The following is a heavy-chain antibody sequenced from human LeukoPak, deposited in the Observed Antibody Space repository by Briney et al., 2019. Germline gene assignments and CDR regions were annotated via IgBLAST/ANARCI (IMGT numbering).Heavy chain of an antibody. Sequence: PSETLSLTCTVSGGSISSYYWSWIQQPPGKGLEWIGYIYYSGSTNYNPSLKSRVTISVDTSKNQFSLQLSSVTAADTAVYYCASPSYCSGGSCPLDYWGQGTLVTVSS. V-gene: IGHV4-59*01. CDR2: IYYSGST. D-gene: IGHD2-15*01. J-gene: IGHJ4*02. CDR3: ASPSYCSGGSCPLDY. CDR1: GGSISSYY.